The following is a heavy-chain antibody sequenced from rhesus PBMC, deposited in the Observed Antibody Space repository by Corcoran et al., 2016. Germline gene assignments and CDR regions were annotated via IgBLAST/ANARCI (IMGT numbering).Heavy chain of an antibody. CDR1: GGSISSNY. CDR3: ARSPIVGRVRSYFND. Sequence: QVQLQESGPGLVKPSETLSLTCAVSGGSISSNYWSWIRQPPGKGLEWIGYIYGSSGSTYYNPTLKSRVTISTDTSKNQFSLRLSSVTAADTAVYYCARSPIVGRVRSYFNDWGQGVLVTVSS. V-gene: IGHV4-160*01. J-gene: IGHJ4*01. CDR2: IYGSSGST. D-gene: IGHD5-24*01.